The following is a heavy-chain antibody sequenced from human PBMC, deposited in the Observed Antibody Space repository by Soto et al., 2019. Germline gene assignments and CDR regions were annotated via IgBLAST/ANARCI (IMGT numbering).Heavy chain of an antibody. J-gene: IGHJ4*02. Sequence: SETLSLTCTVSGDSISSGDYYWSWIRQPPGKGLEWIGCIYYSGNTYYNPSLKSRFSISVDTSKNQFSLKLSSVTAADTAVYYCARDFKRYGSPPGPLEYWGLGTPVTVSS. CDR2: IYYSGNT. D-gene: IGHD5-18*01. CDR1: GDSISSGDYY. CDR3: ARDFKRYGSPPGPLEY. V-gene: IGHV4-30-4*01.